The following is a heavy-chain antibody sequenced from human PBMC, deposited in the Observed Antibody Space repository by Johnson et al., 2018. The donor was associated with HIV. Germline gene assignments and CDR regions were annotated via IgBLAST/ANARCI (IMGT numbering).Heavy chain of an antibody. CDR2: ISVTGGTI. CDR3: ARGMTTVTNHDAFDI. J-gene: IGHJ3*02. D-gene: IGHD4-17*01. Sequence: QVQLVESGGGLVKPGGSLRLSCAASGFTFSDFYMSWIRQPPGKGLEWVSYISVTGGTIHSADSVKGRFTISRDNGKNSLYLQMNSLRAEDTAVYYCARGMTTVTNHDAFDIWGQGTMVTVSS. CDR1: GFTFSDFY. V-gene: IGHV3-11*04.